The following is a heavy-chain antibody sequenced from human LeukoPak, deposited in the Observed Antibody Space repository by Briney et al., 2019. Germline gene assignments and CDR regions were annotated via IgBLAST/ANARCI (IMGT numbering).Heavy chain of an antibody. Sequence: SETLSLTCAVYGGSFSGYYWSWIRQPPGKGLEWIGEINHSGSTNYNPSLKSRVTISVDTSKNQFSLKLSSVTAADTAVYYCARRREEKYSSSWYRGYYYYMDVWGKGTTVTVSS. J-gene: IGHJ6*03. CDR1: GGSFSGYY. V-gene: IGHV4-34*01. CDR2: INHSGST. CDR3: ARRREEKYSSSWYRGYYYYMDV. D-gene: IGHD6-13*01.